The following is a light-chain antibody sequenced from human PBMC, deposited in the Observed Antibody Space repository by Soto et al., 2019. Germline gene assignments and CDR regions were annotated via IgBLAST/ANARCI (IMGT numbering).Light chain of an antibody. J-gene: IGLJ1*01. CDR2: DVS. Sequence: QSVLTQPRSVSGSPGQSVTISCTGTSSDVGGYNYVSWYQQHPGKAPKLMIYDVSKRPSGVPDRFSGSKSGNTASLTISGLQAEDEADYYCCSYAGSYTYVFGTGPKVNVL. CDR3: CSYAGSYTYV. CDR1: SSDVGGYNY. V-gene: IGLV2-11*01.